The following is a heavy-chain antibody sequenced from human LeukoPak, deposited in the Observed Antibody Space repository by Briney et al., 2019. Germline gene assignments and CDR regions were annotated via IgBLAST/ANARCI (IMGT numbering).Heavy chain of an antibody. CDR1: GFTFSSYW. J-gene: IGHJ3*02. CDR3: ARSSITTIVVVIRDGAFDI. D-gene: IGHD3-22*01. CDR2: IKQDGSEK. Sequence: PGGSLRLTCAASGFTFSSYWMSWVRQAPGKGLEWVANIKQDGSEKYYVDSVKGRFTISRDNAKNSLYLQMNSLRAEDTAVYYCARSSITTIVVVIRDGAFDIWGQGTMVTVSS. V-gene: IGHV3-7*01.